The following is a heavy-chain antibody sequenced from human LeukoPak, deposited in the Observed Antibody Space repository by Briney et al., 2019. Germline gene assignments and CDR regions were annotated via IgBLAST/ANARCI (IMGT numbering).Heavy chain of an antibody. Sequence: ESGPALVKPTQPLRLTCTFSGFSLSTSGVGVGWIRQPPGKALEWLALIYWDDDKRYSPSLKSRLTITKDTSKNQVVLTMTNMDPVDTATYYCAHSSYCGGDCYSEYDYWGQGTLVTVSS. CDR3: AHSSYCGGDCYSEYDY. CDR1: GFSLSTSGVG. CDR2: IYWDDDK. D-gene: IGHD2-21*02. V-gene: IGHV2-5*02. J-gene: IGHJ4*02.